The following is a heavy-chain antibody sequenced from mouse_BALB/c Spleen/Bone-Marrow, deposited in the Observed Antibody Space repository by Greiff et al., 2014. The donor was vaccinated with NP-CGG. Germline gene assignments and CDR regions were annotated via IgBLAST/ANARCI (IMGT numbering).Heavy chain of an antibody. Sequence: EVQLVESGGGLVKPGGSLKLSCAASGFTFSSYAMSWVRQTPEKRLEWVASISGGGSTYYPDSVKGRFTISRDNARNILYLQMSSLRSEDTAMYYCAREVDGWYYFDYWGQGTTLTVSS. V-gene: IGHV5-6-5*01. CDR2: ISGGGST. CDR1: GFTFSSYA. D-gene: IGHD2-3*01. CDR3: AREVDGWYYFDY. J-gene: IGHJ2*01.